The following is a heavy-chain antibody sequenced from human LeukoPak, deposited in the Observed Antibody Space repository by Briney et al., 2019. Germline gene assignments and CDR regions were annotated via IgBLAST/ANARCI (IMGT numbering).Heavy chain of an antibody. CDR3: ARGVRIATARDYYYYYLDV. Sequence: ASVKVSCKASGYTSASHDINWVRQATGHGLEWIGWMNPNNGNTVYAEGFQGRVTMTRNTSTSTAIMELSSLVSGDTAVYHCARGVRIATARDYYYYYLDVWGKGTTVTVAS. V-gene: IGHV1-8*01. CDR2: MNPNNGNT. CDR1: GYTSASHD. D-gene: IGHD5-18*01. J-gene: IGHJ6*03.